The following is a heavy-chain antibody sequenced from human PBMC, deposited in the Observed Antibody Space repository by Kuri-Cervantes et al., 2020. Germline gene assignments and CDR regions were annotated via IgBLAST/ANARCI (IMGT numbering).Heavy chain of an antibody. CDR3: ARGPTGGYSFDY. V-gene: IGHV4-4*02. D-gene: IGHD2-2*03. CDR1: GGSISSSNW. Sequence: GSLRLSCAVSGGSISSSNWWSWVRQPPGKGLEWIGEIYHSGSTNYNPSLKSRVTIPVDKSKNQFSLKLSSVTAADTAVYYCARGPTGGYSFDYWGQGTLVTVSS. CDR2: IYHSGST. J-gene: IGHJ4*02.